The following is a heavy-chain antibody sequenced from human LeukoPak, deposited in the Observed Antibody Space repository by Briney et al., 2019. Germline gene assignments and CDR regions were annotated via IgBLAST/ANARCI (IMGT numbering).Heavy chain of an antibody. CDR1: GFTFSSYW. D-gene: IGHD6-19*01. V-gene: IGHV3-74*01. CDR3: ARGSTQYSSGWYGLDY. J-gene: IGHJ4*02. CDR2: VNSDGSST. Sequence: PGGSLRLSCAASGFTFSSYWMHWVRQAPGKGLVWVSRVNSDGSSTTYAASVKGRFTISRDNAKNTLYLQMNSLRAEDTAVYYCARGSTQYSSGWYGLDYRGQGTLVTVSS.